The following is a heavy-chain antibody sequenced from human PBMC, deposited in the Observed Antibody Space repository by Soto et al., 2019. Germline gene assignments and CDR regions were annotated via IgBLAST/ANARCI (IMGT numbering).Heavy chain of an antibody. CDR2: IYYRGNT. V-gene: IGHV4-39*07. CDR3: ARDLGDHYDILTVYYKDYYGMDV. J-gene: IGHJ6*02. D-gene: IGHD3-9*01. CDR1: GDSINSDNYY. Sequence: SETLSLTCSVSGDSINSDNYYWGWIRQPPGKGLEWIGSIYYRGNTYYNPSLKTRVTISLDKSKSQFSLKLSSVTAADTAVYYCARDLGDHYDILTVYYKDYYGMDVWGQGTTVTV.